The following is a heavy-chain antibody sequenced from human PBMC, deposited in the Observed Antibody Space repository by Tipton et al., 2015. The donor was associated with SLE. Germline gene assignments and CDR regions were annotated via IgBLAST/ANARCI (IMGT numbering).Heavy chain of an antibody. J-gene: IGHJ4*02. V-gene: IGHV4-59*12. CDR1: GGSFSGYY. D-gene: IGHD6-13*01. Sequence: GLVKPSETLSLTCAVYGGSFSGYYWSWIRQPPGKGLEWIGYIYSSGSTNYNPSLKSRVTISVDTSKNQFSLKLSSVTAADTAVYYCARLTPPDARSYSSSWYGGDYWGQGTLVTVSS. CDR2: IYSSGST. CDR3: ARLTPPDARSYSSSWYGGDY.